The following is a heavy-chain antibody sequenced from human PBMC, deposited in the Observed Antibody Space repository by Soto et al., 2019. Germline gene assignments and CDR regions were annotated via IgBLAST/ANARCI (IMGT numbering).Heavy chain of an antibody. V-gene: IGHV3-21*01. J-gene: IGHJ4*02. CDR3: SRPLQLDCSDGSGYSFYAY. D-gene: IGHD2-15*01. CDR2: ISSSSSYI. Sequence: EVQLVESGGGLVKPGGSLRLSCAASGFTFSSYSMNWVRQAPGKGLEWVSSISSSSSYIYYADSVKGRFTISRDNAKKSLNMQMNSLRAEVTAVYYCSRPLQLDCSDGSGYSFYAYWGQGTLVTVSS. CDR1: GFTFSSYS.